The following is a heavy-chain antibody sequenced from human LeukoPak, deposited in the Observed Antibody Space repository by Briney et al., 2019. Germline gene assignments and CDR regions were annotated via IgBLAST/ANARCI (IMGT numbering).Heavy chain of an antibody. J-gene: IGHJ4*02. CDR1: GFTFSSYS. D-gene: IGHD4-11*01. V-gene: IGHV3-21*01. Sequence: GGSLRLSCAASGFTFSSYSMNWVRQAPGKGLEGVSSISSSSSYIYYADSVKGRFTISRDNAKNSLYLQMNSLRAEDTAVYYCARVRGYSKGVDYWGQGTLVTVSS. CDR3: ARVRGYSKGVDY. CDR2: ISSSSSYI.